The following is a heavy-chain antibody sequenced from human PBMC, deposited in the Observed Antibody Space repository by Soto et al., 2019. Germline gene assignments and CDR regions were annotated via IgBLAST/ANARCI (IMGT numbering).Heavy chain of an antibody. Sequence: SETLSLTCTVSGGSVSSGSYYWSWIRQPPGKGLEWIGYIYYSGSTNYNPSLKSRVTISVDTSKNQFSLKLSSVTAADTAVYYCARLAVADRDFDYWGQGTLVTVSS. CDR3: ARLAVADRDFDY. J-gene: IGHJ4*02. V-gene: IGHV4-61*01. CDR2: IYYSGST. CDR1: GGSVSSGSYY. D-gene: IGHD6-19*01.